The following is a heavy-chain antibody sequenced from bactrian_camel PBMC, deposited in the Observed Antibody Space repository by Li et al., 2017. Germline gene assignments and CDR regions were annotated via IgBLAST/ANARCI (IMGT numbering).Heavy chain of an antibody. CDR1: GDIHRNYS. CDR2: IESTGST. V-gene: IGHV3S53*01. Sequence: HVQLVESGGGYVQVGGSLTLSCAASGDIHRNYSMGWTRQFPGKVREVVARIESTGSTNYALDSLKGRFTISRNGLNDTTYLQMDNVKSEDTALYYCGTRYPGSWYRTYWGQETQVTVS. D-gene: IGHD6*01. CDR3: GTRYPGSWYRTY. J-gene: IGHJ4*01.